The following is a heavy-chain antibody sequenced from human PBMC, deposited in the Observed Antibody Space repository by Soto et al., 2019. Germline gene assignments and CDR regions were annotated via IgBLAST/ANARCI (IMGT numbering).Heavy chain of an antibody. J-gene: IGHJ6*04. CDR3: AGNWYNWNDYYGMDV. D-gene: IGHD1-1*01. V-gene: IGHV5-10-1*01. CDR1: GYSFTSYW. Sequence: GESLKISCKGSGYSFTSYWISWVRQMPGKGLEWMGRIDPSDSYTNYSPSSQGHVTISADKSISTAYLQWSSLKASDTAMYYCAGNWYNWNDYYGMDVWGKGTTVPVSS. CDR2: IDPSDSYT.